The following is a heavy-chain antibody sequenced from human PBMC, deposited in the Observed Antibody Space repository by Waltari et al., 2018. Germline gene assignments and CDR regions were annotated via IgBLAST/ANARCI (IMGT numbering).Heavy chain of an antibody. CDR3: ARTSIHYDSSGYYYDPDAFDI. D-gene: IGHD3-22*01. Sequence: QVQLQESGPGLVKPSETLSLTCTVSGGSISRYYWSWIRQPPGKGLQWIGYIDYGGGATHNPSLKSRVTISVDTSKNQFSLRLSSVTAADRAVYYCARTSIHYDSSGYYYDPDAFDIWGQGTMVTVSS. CDR2: IDYGGGA. J-gene: IGHJ3*02. CDR1: GGSISRYY. V-gene: IGHV4-59*01.